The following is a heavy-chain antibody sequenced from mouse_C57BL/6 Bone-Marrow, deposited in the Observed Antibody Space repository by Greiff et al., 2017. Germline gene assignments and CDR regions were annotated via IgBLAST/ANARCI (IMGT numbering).Heavy chain of an antibody. CDR3: ARDYGGAMDY. J-gene: IGHJ4*01. CDR2: IDPSDSYT. CDR1: GYTFTSYW. Sequence: VQLVESGAELVKPGASVKLSCKASGYTFTSYWMQWVKQRPGQGLEWIGEIDPSDSYTNFNQKFKGKATLTVDTSSSTAYMQLSSLTSEDSAVYYCARDYGGAMDYWGQGTSVTVSS. V-gene: IGHV1-50*01. D-gene: IGHD1-1*02.